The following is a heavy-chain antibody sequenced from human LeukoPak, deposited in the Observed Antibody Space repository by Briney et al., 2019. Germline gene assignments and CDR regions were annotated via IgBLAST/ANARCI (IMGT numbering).Heavy chain of an antibody. V-gene: IGHV1-18*01. J-gene: IGHJ4*02. Sequence: ASVKVSCKASGYTFTSYGISWVRQAPGQGLEWMGWISAYNGNTNYAQKLQGRVTRTTDTSTSTAYMELRSLRSDDTAVYYCARAILLWFGELSAYFDYWGQGTLVTVSS. CDR1: GYTFTSYG. D-gene: IGHD3-10*01. CDR2: ISAYNGNT. CDR3: ARAILLWFGELSAYFDY.